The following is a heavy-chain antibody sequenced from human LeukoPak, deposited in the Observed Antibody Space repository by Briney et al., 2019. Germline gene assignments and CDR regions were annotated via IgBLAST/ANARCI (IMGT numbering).Heavy chain of an antibody. CDR2: KYYSGST. D-gene: IGHD3-10*01. V-gene: IGHV4-39*01. Sequence: SETLSLTCAVSGGSMTTRNYYWGWIRQPPGKGLEWIGHKYYSGSTYYNPSLKSRVTIGTSKNEISLNLTSVTAADTAVYYCARHGFDPVQNVAHWYFDLWGRGTLVTVSS. J-gene: IGHJ2*01. CDR3: ARHGFDPVQNVAHWYFDL. CDR1: GGSMTTRNYY.